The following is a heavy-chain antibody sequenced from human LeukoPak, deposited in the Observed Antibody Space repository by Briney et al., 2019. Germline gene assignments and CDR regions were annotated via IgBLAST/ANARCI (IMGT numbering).Heavy chain of an antibody. CDR2: IIPIFGTA. CDR3: AGNREDIVVVVAAFSGAFDI. J-gene: IGHJ3*02. V-gene: IGHV1-69*06. CDR1: GYTFTGYY. Sequence: WASVKVSCKASGYTFTGYYMHWVRQAPGQGLEWMGGIIPIFGTANYAQKFQGRVTITADKSTSTAYMELSSLRSEDTAVYYCAGNREDIVVVVAAFSGAFDIWGQGTMVTVSS. D-gene: IGHD2-15*01.